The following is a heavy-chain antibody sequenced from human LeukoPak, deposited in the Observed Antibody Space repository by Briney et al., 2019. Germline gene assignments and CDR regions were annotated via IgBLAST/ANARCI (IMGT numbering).Heavy chain of an antibody. CDR2: ISWNSGSI. J-gene: IGHJ6*03. CDR3: AKDLASGPDRINYYNYYMDV. D-gene: IGHD6-25*01. Sequence: GRSLRLSCAASGFTFDDYAMHWVRQAPGKGLEWVSGISWNSGSIGYADSVKGRFTISRDNSKNTLYLQMNSLRAEDTAVYYCAKDLASGPDRINYYNYYMDVWGKGTTVTVSS. CDR1: GFTFDDYA. V-gene: IGHV3-9*01.